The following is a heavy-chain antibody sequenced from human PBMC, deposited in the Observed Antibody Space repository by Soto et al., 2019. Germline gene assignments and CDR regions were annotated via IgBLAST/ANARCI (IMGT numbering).Heavy chain of an antibody. V-gene: IGHV4-39*07. CDR2: IYYSGST. D-gene: IGHD6-13*01. Sequence: SETLSLTCTVSGGSISSSSYYWGWIRQPPGKGLEWIGSIYYSGSTYYNPSLKSRVTISVDTSKNQFSLKLSSVTAADTAVYYCACQNPIIAAASPYYMDVWGKGTMGTVSS. CDR3: ACQNPIIAAASPYYMDV. J-gene: IGHJ6*03. CDR1: GGSISSSSYY.